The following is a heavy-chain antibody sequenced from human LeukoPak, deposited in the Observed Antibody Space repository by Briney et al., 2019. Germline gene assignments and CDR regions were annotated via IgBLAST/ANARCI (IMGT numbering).Heavy chain of an antibody. CDR1: GGSISSYY. D-gene: IGHD3-22*01. CDR3: ARAISAYDSSGTYYLDY. CDR2: IYYSGST. J-gene: IGHJ4*02. Sequence: SSETLSLTCTVSGGSISSYYWSWIRQPPGKGLEWIGYIYYSGSTNYNPSLKSRVTISVDTSKNQFSLKLSSVTAADTAVYYCARAISAYDSSGTYYLDYWGQGSLVTVSS. V-gene: IGHV4-59*01.